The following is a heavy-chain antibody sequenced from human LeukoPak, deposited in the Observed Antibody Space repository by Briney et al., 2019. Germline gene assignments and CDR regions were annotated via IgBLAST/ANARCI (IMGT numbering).Heavy chain of an antibody. V-gene: IGHV1-69*13. Sequence: GASVKVSCKASGYTFTTYDINWVRQAPGQGLEWMGGIIPIFGTANYAQKFQGRVTITADESTSTAYMELSSLRSEDTAVYYCARAGMVTFFDYWGQGTLVTVSS. D-gene: IGHD3-16*01. J-gene: IGHJ4*02. CDR3: ARAGMVTFFDY. CDR2: IIPIFGTA. CDR1: GYTFTTYD.